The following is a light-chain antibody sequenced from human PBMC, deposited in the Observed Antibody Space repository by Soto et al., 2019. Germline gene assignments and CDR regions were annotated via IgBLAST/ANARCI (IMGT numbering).Light chain of an antibody. CDR1: SSNIGTNY. Sequence: QSLLTQPPSVSGAPGQRVTISCTGSSSNIGTNYVYWYQHLPGTAPKLLIYRNNQRPSGVPDRFSGSKSGTSASLAITGLQAEDEADYYCRSYAGSNKIYVFGNGAKVTVL. V-gene: IGLV1-47*01. CDR2: RNN. CDR3: RSYAGSNKIYV. J-gene: IGLJ1*01.